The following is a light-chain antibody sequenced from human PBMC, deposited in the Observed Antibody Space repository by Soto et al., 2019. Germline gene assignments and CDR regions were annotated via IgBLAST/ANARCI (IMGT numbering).Light chain of an antibody. V-gene: IGKV1-5*01. CDR2: GAS. Sequence: GDRVTIACRASQNISPWLAWYQQKPGKAPKLLIYGASSLESGVPSRFSGSGSGTDFTLTISSLEPEDFAVYYCQQRSNWPLTFGGGTKVDIK. CDR3: QQRSNWPLT. J-gene: IGKJ4*01. CDR1: QNISPW.